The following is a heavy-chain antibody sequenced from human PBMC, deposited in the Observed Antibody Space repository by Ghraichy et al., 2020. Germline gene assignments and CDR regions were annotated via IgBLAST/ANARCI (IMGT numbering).Heavy chain of an antibody. J-gene: IGHJ4*02. CDR1: GFIVSSNY. CDR3: ARLASYYGSGSYQPHFDY. CDR2: IYSDGST. Sequence: GSLRLSCAASGFIVSSNYMSWVRQAPRKGLEWVSIIYSDGSTYYADSVKGRFTVSRDKSKNTLDLQMNSLRVEDTAVYYCARLASYYGSGSYQPHFDYWGQGTLVTVSS. V-gene: IGHV3-66*01. D-gene: IGHD3-10*01.